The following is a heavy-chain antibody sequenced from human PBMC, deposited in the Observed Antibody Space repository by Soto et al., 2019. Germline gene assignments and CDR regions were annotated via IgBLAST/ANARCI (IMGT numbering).Heavy chain of an antibody. V-gene: IGHV1-18*01. J-gene: IGHJ4*02. CDR1: GYTFTSYG. CDR2: ISAYNANT. CDR3: AFNYYDSSGENY. D-gene: IGHD3-22*01. Sequence: ASVKVSCKXSGYTFTSYGISWVRQAPGQGLEWMGWISAYNANTNYAQKLQGRVTMTTDTSTSTAYMELRSLRSDDTAVYYCAFNYYDSSGENYWGQGTLVTVSS.